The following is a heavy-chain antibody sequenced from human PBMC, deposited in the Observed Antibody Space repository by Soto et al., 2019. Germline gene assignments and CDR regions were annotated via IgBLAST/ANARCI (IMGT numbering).Heavy chain of an antibody. CDR2: IDWDDDK. V-gene: IGHV2-70*11. CDR1: GFSLSTSGMC. Sequence: SGPTLVNPTPTLTLTCTFSGFSLSTSGMCVSWISKPPGKALEWLARIDWDDDKYYNTSLKTRLTISKNTSKNQVVLTITKMDPVDTATYYCARIWVFPYSGYDPSPRRDAFDIWGQGTMVTVSS. CDR3: ARIWVFPYSGYDPSPRRDAFDI. J-gene: IGHJ3*02. D-gene: IGHD5-12*01.